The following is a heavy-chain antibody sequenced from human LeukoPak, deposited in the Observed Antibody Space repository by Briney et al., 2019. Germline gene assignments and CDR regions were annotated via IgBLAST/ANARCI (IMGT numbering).Heavy chain of an antibody. CDR2: ISAYNGNT. J-gene: IGHJ4*02. V-gene: IGHV1-18*01. CDR1: GYTFTSYG. Sequence: ASVKVSCKASGYTFTSYGISWVRQAPGQGLEWMGWISAYNGNTNYAQKLQGRVTMTTDTSTSTAYMELRSLRSDDTAVYYCARDFYDSSGLLILDYWGQGTLVTVSS. D-gene: IGHD3-22*01. CDR3: ARDFYDSSGLLILDY.